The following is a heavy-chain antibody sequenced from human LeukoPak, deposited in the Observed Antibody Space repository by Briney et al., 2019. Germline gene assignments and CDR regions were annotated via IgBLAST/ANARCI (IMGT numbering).Heavy chain of an antibody. CDR1: GGSFSGYY. J-gene: IGHJ6*02. Sequence: SETLSLTCAVYGGSFSGYYWSWIRQPPGKGLEWIGEINHSGSTNYNPSLKSRVTISVDTSKNQFSLKLSSVTAADTAVYYCARGSVLVSYNGMDVWGQGTTVTVSS. CDR2: INHSGST. CDR3: ARGSVLVSYNGMDV. V-gene: IGHV4-34*01. D-gene: IGHD3-16*02.